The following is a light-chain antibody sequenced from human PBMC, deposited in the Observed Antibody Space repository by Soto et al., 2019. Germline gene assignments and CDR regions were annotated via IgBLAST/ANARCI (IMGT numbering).Light chain of an antibody. J-gene: IGLJ1*01. CDR1: SSDVGGYNY. V-gene: IGLV2-14*01. CDR2: DVS. Sequence: QSALTQPASVSGSPGQSITISCTGTSSDVGGYNYVSRYQQHPGKAPKLMIYDVSNRPSGVSNRFSGSKSGNTASLTISGLQAEDEADYYCSSYTSSSTLVVFGTGTKVTV. CDR3: SSYTSSSTLVV.